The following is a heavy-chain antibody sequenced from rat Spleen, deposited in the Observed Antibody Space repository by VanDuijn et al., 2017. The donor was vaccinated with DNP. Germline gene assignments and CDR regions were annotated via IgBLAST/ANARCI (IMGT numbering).Heavy chain of an antibody. V-gene: IGHV5-29*01. CDR2: ISYEGSRT. CDR1: GFIFSNYW. J-gene: IGHJ3*01. CDR3: ATQGYPRPFAF. D-gene: IGHD1-4*01. Sequence: EVQLVESGGGPVQPGRSLKLSCVASGFIFSNYWMTWIRQAPKKGLEWVASISYEGSRTYYRDSVKGRFTISRDNAKSTLYLQMDSLRSEDTATYYCATQGYPRPFAFWGQGTLVTVSS.